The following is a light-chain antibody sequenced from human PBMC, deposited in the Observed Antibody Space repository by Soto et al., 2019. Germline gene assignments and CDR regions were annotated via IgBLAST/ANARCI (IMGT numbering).Light chain of an antibody. CDR2: VAS. J-gene: IGKJ1*01. CDR1: QSVSAGY. CDR3: QQYGGSPT. Sequence: EIVLTQSPGTLSLSPGERATLSCRASQSVSAGYLAWYQQRPGQAPRLLIYVASNRAPGIPDRFSGSGSGTDFTLTISRLEPEDSAVYYCQQYGGSPTFGQGTKGDIK. V-gene: IGKV3-20*01.